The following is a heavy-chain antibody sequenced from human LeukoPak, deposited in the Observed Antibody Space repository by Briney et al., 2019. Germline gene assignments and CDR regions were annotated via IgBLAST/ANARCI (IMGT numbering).Heavy chain of an antibody. V-gene: IGHV4-34*01. CDR3: ARGLRLYFDL. J-gene: IGHJ2*01. CDR2: INHSGST. Sequence: PSETLSLTCAVYGGSFSGYYWSWIRQPPGKGLEWIGEINHSGSTNYNPSLKSRVTISVDTSKNQFSLKLSSVTAADTAVYYCARGLRLYFDLWGRGTLVTVSS. CDR1: GGSFSGYY.